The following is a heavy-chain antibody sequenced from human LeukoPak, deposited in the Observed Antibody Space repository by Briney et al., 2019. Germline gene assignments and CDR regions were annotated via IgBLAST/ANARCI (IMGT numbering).Heavy chain of an antibody. Sequence: SETLSLTCTVSGGSISSSSYYWGWIRQPPGKGLEWIGSIYDSGSTYYNPSLKSRVTISVDTSKNQFSLKLSSVTAADTAVYYCAAWFRGVALDYWGQGNPGHRLL. CDR3: AAWFRGVALDY. CDR2: IYDSGST. CDR1: GGSISSSSYY. D-gene: IGHD3-10*01. V-gene: IGHV4-39*07. J-gene: IGHJ4*02.